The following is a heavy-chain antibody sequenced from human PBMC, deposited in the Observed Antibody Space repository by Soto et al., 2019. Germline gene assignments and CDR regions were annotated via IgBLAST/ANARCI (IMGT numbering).Heavy chain of an antibody. Sequence: SGSTLVNPTQTLTLTCTFSGFSLSTSGMGVSWIRQAPGKALEWLSLIDWDGDKYYSTPLKTRLSISKDTSKNQAVLTKTNMDPVDTDTYYCARSGKDNYGDYATGFVPWGEGTMVTVSS. J-gene: IGHJ5*02. CDR2: IDWDGDK. V-gene: IGHV2-70*01. CDR1: GFSLSTSGMG. D-gene: IGHD4-17*01. CDR3: ARSGKDNYGDYATGFVP.